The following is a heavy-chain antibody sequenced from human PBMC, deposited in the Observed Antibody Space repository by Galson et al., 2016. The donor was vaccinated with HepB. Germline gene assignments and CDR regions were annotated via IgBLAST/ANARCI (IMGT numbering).Heavy chain of an antibody. D-gene: IGHD1-14*01. CDR1: GYTFTSYG. J-gene: IGHJ3*02. CDR2: ISTYNGNT. V-gene: IGHV1-18*01. Sequence: SVKVSCKASGYTFTSYGISWVRQAPGQGLEWMGWISTYNGNTNSALRLQDRVTMTTDTSTSTAYMELRSLTSDDTAVYYCARDRGLRYQLTWGQTDSLDMWGQGTMVTVSS. CDR3: ARDRGLRYQLTWGQTDSLDM.